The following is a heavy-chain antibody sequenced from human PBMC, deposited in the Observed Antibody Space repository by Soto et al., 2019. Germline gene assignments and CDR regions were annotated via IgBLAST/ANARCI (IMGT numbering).Heavy chain of an antibody. Sequence: SAAKPVNPTQTLTLTCTFSGFSLSTSGEGVGWIRQPPGKALEWLALIYWNDDKRYSPSLKSRLTITKDTSKNQVVLTMTNMDPVDTATYYCAHSSPIIAVAGKIDYWGQGTLVTVSS. CDR1: GFSLSTSGEG. J-gene: IGHJ4*02. CDR2: IYWNDDK. V-gene: IGHV2-5*01. D-gene: IGHD6-19*01. CDR3: AHSSPIIAVAGKIDY.